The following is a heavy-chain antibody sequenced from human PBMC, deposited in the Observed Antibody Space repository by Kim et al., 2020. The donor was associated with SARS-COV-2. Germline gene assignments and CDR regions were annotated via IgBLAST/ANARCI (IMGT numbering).Heavy chain of an antibody. V-gene: IGHV4-34*01. D-gene: IGHD1-20*01. CDR1: RGSFSGYD. CDR3: ARGLHSPITYYYMDV. Sequence: SETLSLTCAVYRGSFSGYDWSWIRQSPGKGLEWIGEINHGGSTNYDPSFKSRATISIDTSANHSSLRLSSVTVAGTAVYYCARGLHSPITYYYMDVWGEG. CDR2: INHGGST. J-gene: IGHJ6*03.